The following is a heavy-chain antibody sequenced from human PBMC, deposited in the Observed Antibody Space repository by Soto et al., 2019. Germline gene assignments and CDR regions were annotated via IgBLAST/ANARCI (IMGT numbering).Heavy chain of an antibody. CDR2: IFSGDNT. CDR1: GFTVSGNY. Sequence: ESGGGLIQPGGSLRLSRAASGFTVSGNYITWVRQAPGKGLEWVSVIFSGDNTYYSDSVKGRFTISRDNSKNTVYLQMNRLRGDDTAVYFCATGLTLPVRPSFDTWGQGTLLTVSS. V-gene: IGHV3-53*01. CDR3: ATGLTLPVRPSFDT. D-gene: IGHD2-21*02. J-gene: IGHJ5*02.